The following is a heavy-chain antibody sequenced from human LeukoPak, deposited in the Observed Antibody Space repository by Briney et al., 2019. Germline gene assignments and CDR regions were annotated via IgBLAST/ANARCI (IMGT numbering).Heavy chain of an antibody. D-gene: IGHD4-11*01. CDR1: GFTFSNYA. V-gene: IGHV3-23*01. J-gene: IGHJ4*02. CDR3: ERVRDDYTYFDC. CDR2: ITGSGPTT. Sequence: QPGGSLRLSCVASGFTFSNYAMTWVRQAPGKGLEWVSAITGSGPTTFYADSVKGRFTISRDNAKSTLYLQMNSLRAGDTAVYYCERVRDDYTYFDCWGQGTLVTVSS.